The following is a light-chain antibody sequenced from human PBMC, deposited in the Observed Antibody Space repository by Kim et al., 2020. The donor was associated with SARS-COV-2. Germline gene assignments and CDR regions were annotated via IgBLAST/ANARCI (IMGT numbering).Light chain of an antibody. V-gene: IGKV4-1*01. CDR3: QQYYSTPQT. CDR1: QSVLYSSNNKNY. J-gene: IGKJ2*01. Sequence: DIVMTQSPDSLAVSLGERATINCKSSQSVLYSSNNKNYLAWYQQKPGQPPKLLIYWASTRESGVPDRFSGSGSGTDFTLPISSLQADDVAVYYCQQYYSTPQTFGQGTKLEI. CDR2: WAS.